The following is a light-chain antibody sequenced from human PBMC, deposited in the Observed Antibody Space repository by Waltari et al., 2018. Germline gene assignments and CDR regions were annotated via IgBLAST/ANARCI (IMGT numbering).Light chain of an antibody. CDR1: SSDVGGYNY. J-gene: IGLJ3*02. V-gene: IGLV2-14*01. CDR2: EVT. CDR3: SSYTSSSTLV. Sequence: QSALTQPASVSGSPGQSITISCIGTSSDVGGYNYVSWYQQYPGKAPKLMIYEVTNRPSGVSNRFSGSKSGNTASLTISGLQAEDEANYYCSSYTSSSTLVFGGGTKL.